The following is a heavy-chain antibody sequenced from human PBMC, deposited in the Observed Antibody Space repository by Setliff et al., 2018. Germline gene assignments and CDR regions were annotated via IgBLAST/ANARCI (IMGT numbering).Heavy chain of an antibody. CDR1: GGTFSDYY. D-gene: IGHD5-12*01. Sequence: LSLTCTAYGGTFSDYYWTWIRQPPGKGLEWIGEINHSGTTNYNPSLKSRVTISVDTSKNQFSLTMSSVTGLTSEDTAVYFCARGNRDGYIPFEHWGQGTRVTVSS. CDR3: ARGNRDGYIPFEH. V-gene: IGHV4-34*01. J-gene: IGHJ4*02. CDR2: INHSGTT.